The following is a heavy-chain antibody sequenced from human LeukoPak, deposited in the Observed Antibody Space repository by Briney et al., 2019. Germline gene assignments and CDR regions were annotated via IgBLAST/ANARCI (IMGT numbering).Heavy chain of an antibody. D-gene: IGHD3-22*01. CDR2: MNPNSGNT. CDR1: GYTFTSYD. V-gene: IGHV1-8*03. CDR3: ALSLVVMQNAFDI. Sequence: ASVTVSCKASGYTFTSYDINWVRQATGQGLEWMGWMNPNSGNTGYAQKFQGRVTITRNTSISTAYMELSSLRSEDTAVYYCALSLVVMQNAFDIWGQGTMVTVSS. J-gene: IGHJ3*02.